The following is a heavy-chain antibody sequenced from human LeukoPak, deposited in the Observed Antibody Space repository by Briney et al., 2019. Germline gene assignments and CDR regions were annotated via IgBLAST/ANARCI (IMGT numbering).Heavy chain of an antibody. J-gene: IGHJ6*03. CDR1: GFTFSSYA. Sequence: GGSLRLSCEASGFTFSSYAMSWVRQAPGKGQEWVSAISGSGGSTYYADSVKGRFTISRDISKNTLYLQMKSLRAEDTAVYYCAKSETYGSGNSPYYYYYYMDLWGKGTTVTVSS. CDR3: AKSETYGSGNSPYYYYYYMDL. CDR2: ISGSGGST. D-gene: IGHD3-10*01. V-gene: IGHV3-23*01.